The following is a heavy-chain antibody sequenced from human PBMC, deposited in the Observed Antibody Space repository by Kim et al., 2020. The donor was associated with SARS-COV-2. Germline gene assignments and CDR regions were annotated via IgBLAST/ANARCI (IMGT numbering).Heavy chain of an antibody. D-gene: IGHD2-2*01. CDR3: AKDRGYCSSTSCSHAFDI. J-gene: IGHJ3*02. Sequence: KGRITNSRDNSKNTLYLQMNSQRAEDTAVYYCAKDRGYCSSTSCSHAFDIWGQGTMVTVSS. V-gene: IGHV3-23*01.